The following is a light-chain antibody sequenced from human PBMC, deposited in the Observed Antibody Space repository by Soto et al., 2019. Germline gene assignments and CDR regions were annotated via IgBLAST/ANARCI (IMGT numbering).Light chain of an antibody. CDR2: DAS. CDR3: QQRSNWPPLVT. J-gene: IGKJ2*01. V-gene: IGKV3-11*01. Sequence: EIVLTQSPATLSLSPGEGATLSCRASQSVDSFLAWYQQKPGQAPRLLIYDASNRATGIPARFSGSGSGTDFTLTIGRLEPEDFAVYYCQQRSNWPPLVTFGQGTKLEIK. CDR1: QSVDSF.